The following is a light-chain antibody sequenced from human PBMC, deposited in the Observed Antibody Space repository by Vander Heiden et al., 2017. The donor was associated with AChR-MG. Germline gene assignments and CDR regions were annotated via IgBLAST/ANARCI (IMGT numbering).Light chain of an antibody. CDR1: QSVSSSY. J-gene: IGKJ3*01. V-gene: IGKV3-20*01. CDR3: QQYGSSPLFT. Sequence: EIVLTQSPGTLSLSPGETATLSCRASQSVSSSYLAWYQQKPGQAPRLLIYGASSRATGIPDRFSGSGSGTDFTLTISRLEPEDFAVYYCQQYGSSPLFTFGPGTKVDIK. CDR2: GAS.